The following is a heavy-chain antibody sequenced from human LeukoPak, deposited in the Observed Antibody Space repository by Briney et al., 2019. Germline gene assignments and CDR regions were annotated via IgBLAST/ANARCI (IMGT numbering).Heavy chain of an antibody. J-gene: IGHJ6*03. CDR2: ISGTSSYI. CDR1: GFTFSSYT. CDR3: ASFGDQSTQYSYYYMDV. D-gene: IGHD4-17*01. V-gene: IGHV3-21*01. Sequence: GGSLRLSCEACGFTFSSYTMSWVRQAPGKGLEWVSCISGTSSYIYYADSLKGRFTISRDNAKNSLYLQMNSLRAEDTAVYYCASFGDQSTQYSYYYMDVWGKGTTVTVSS.